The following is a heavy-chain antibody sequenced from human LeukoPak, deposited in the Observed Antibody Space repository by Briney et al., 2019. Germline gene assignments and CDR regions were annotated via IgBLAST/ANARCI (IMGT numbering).Heavy chain of an antibody. CDR2: MNPDSGFT. J-gene: IGHJ4*02. V-gene: IGHV1-2*02. Sequence: ASVKVSCKASGYKFTDDYMHWVRQAPGQGLEFMGWMNPDSGFTNYAQKFKGRVTMTRDTSISTAYLEVRSLTSDDTAVYYCAPTAEAYTSWWKVWGQGTLVTVSS. D-gene: IGHD3-16*01. CDR3: APTAEAYTSWWKV. CDR1: GYKFTDDY.